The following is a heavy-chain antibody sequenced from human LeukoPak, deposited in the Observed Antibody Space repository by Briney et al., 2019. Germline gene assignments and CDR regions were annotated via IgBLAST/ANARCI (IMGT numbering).Heavy chain of an antibody. J-gene: IGHJ4*02. CDR3: ARELRNQLLPLDYFDY. Sequence: SETLSLTCTVSGGSISSGGYYWSWIRQHPGKGLEWIGYIYYSGSTYYNPSLKSRVTISVDTSKNRFSLKLSSVTAADTAVYYCARELRNQLLPLDYFDYWGQGTLVTVSS. V-gene: IGHV4-31*03. CDR2: IYYSGST. CDR1: GGSISSGGYY. D-gene: IGHD2-2*01.